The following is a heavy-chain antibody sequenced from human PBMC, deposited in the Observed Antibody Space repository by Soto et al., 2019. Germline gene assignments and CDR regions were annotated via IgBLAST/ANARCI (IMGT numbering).Heavy chain of an antibody. V-gene: IGHV4-30-2*01. Sequence: TLSLTCTVSVASIGSNPYSWTWILQPPGKGLEWIGYIYHTGRTDYNPSLKSRVTISLDRSKSQFSLKLTSVTAADTAVYYCARGCSSTSCYTGFDPWGLGTLVTVSS. CDR1: VASIGSNPYS. CDR2: IYHTGRT. CDR3: ARGCSSTSCYTGFDP. D-gene: IGHD2-2*02. J-gene: IGHJ5*02.